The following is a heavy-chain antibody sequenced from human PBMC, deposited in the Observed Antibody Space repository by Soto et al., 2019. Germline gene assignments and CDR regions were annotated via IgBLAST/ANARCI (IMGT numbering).Heavy chain of an antibody. Sequence: QVQLVQSGTEVKKPGSSVKVSCKASGGTFSTYTIVWVRQAPGQGLEWMGRIIPTLSITNYAQKFQGRVTITADKSTSTVYMEVSSLTSEDTAVYYCAPTNWFDPWGQGTLVTVSS. V-gene: IGHV1-69*02. CDR2: IIPTLSIT. CDR1: GGTFSTYT. J-gene: IGHJ5*02. CDR3: APTNWFDP.